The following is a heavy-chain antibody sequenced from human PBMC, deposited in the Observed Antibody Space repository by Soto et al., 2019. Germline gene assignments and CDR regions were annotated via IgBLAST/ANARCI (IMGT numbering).Heavy chain of an antibody. J-gene: IGHJ5*02. Sequence: LETLSLTCTFSGCSSRSHDWSWIRQPPGKGLEWIGSIYYSGSTYYNPSLKSRVTISVDTSKNQFSLKLSSVTAADTAVYYCATQEVGGTYVYTFDPWGQGTLVTVSS. CDR2: IYYSGST. CDR3: ATQEVGGTYVYTFDP. V-gene: IGHV4-59*08. D-gene: IGHD1-26*01. CDR1: GCSSRSHD.